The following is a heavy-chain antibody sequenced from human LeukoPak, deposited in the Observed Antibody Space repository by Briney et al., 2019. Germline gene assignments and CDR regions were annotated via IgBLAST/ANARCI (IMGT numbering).Heavy chain of an antibody. CDR1: GFTFSSYG. CDR2: ISYDGSNK. CDR3: AKGGYYYYGMDV. Sequence: PGGSLRLSCAASGFTFSSYGMHWARQAPGKGLEWVAVISYDGSNKYYADSVKGRFTISRDNSKNTLYLQMNSLRAEDTAVYYCAKGGYYYYGMDVWGQGTTVTVSS. J-gene: IGHJ6*02. V-gene: IGHV3-30*18.